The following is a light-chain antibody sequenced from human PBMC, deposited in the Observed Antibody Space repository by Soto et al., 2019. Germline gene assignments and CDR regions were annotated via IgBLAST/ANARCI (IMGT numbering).Light chain of an antibody. CDR1: ETIYRY. CDR2: DAS. Sequence: IQMTQSPPSLSASVGDRVTITCRASETIYRYLNWYQQKPGKAPSPLISDASTLQDGVTSRFSGSGSGTDFTLSIRSLQSEEFATYYCQKSYKTQHTFGQGTKVDIK. J-gene: IGKJ2*01. CDR3: QKSYKTQHT. V-gene: IGKV1-39*01.